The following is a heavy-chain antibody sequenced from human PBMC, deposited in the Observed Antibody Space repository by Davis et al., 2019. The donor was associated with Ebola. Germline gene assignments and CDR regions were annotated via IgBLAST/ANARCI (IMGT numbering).Heavy chain of an antibody. CDR1: GFIFKTYT. J-gene: IGHJ1*01. V-gene: IGHV3-30*04. CDR2: IPYDGKDI. CDR3: VKDMIEEGLSSPHPDFQH. Sequence: GESLKISCAASGFIFKTYTMHWVRQAPGKGLEWVAVIPYDGKDISYAESVRGRFTISRDNSKDTLYLQLNSLRAEDTAVYYCVKDMIEEGLSSPHPDFQHWGQGTLVTVSS. D-gene: IGHD3-22*01.